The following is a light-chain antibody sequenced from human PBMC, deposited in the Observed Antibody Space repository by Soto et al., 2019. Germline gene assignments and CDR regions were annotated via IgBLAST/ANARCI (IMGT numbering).Light chain of an antibody. Sequence: EIVLTQSPGTLSLSPGVRATLSCRASQSVSINLAWYQQKPGQAPRLLIYGASTRATGIPARFSGSGSGTEFTLTISSLQSEDFAVYYCQQYNNWPRLTFGGGTKVDI. V-gene: IGKV3-15*01. CDR1: QSVSIN. CDR3: QQYNNWPRLT. J-gene: IGKJ4*01. CDR2: GAS.